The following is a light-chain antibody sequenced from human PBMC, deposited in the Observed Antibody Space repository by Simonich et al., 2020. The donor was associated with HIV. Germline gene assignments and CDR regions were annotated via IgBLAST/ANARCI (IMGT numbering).Light chain of an antibody. V-gene: IGLV2-14*01. CDR3: SSYTSSSTLV. J-gene: IGLJ3*02. CDR1: SSDVGGYNY. Sequence: QSALTQPASVSGSPGQSITISCTGTSSDVGGYNYVSWYQKHPGKAPKLMIYDVSKRPSGVSNRFSGSKSGHTASLTISGLQAEDEADYYCSSYTSSSTLVFGGGTKLTVL. CDR2: DVS.